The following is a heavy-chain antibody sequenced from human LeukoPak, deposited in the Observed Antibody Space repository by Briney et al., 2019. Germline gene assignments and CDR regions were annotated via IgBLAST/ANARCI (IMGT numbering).Heavy chain of an antibody. V-gene: IGHV4-30-4*08. Sequence: PPQTLSLTCTVSGGSISSGDYYWNWIRQPPGKGLEWIGYIYYSGSTYYNPSLKSRVTISVDTSKNQFSLKLSSVTAADTAVYYCARGDGSSWYRAAFDIWGQGTMVIVSS. CDR2: IYYSGST. CDR3: ARGDGSSWYRAAFDI. J-gene: IGHJ3*02. CDR1: GGSISSGDYY. D-gene: IGHD6-13*01.